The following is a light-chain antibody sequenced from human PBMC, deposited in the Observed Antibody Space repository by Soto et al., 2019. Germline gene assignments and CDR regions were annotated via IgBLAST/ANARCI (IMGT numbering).Light chain of an antibody. V-gene: IGLV1-44*01. Sequence: QSCLTQPPSASGTPGQRVIISCSGSSSNIGSNTVNWYQQFPGTAPRLLIYSNNQRPSGVPDRFSGSKSDTSAYLAISGLQFEDEAEFYCVAWDDRLNAVVFGGGTQVTVI. CDR2: SNN. CDR1: SSNIGSNT. CDR3: VAWDDRLNAVV. J-gene: IGLJ2*01.